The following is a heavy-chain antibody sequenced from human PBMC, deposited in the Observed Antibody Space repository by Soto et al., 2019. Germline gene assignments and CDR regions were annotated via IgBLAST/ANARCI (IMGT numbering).Heavy chain of an antibody. CDR3: ASVESIAVAGDFDY. J-gene: IGHJ4*02. Sequence: ASVKVSCKASGYTFTSYGISWVRQAPGQGLEWMGWISAYNGNTNYAQKLQGRVTMTTDTSTSTAYMELRSLRSDDTAVYYCASVESIAVAGDFDYWGQGTLVTVSS. CDR1: GYTFTSYG. CDR2: ISAYNGNT. D-gene: IGHD6-19*01. V-gene: IGHV1-18*01.